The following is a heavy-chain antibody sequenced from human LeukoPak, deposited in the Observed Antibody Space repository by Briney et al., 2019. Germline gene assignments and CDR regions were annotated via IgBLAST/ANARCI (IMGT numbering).Heavy chain of an antibody. V-gene: IGHV1-8*01. J-gene: IGHJ4*02. CDR3: ARAYYYDSSGYYYYDY. CDR1: GYTFTSYG. Sequence: ASVKVSCKTSGYTFTSYGISWVRQATGQRLEWMGWMNPNSGNTGYAQKFQGRVTMTRNTSISTAYMELSSLRSEDTAVYYCARAYYYDSSGYYYYDYWGQGTLVTVSS. CDR2: MNPNSGNT. D-gene: IGHD3-22*01.